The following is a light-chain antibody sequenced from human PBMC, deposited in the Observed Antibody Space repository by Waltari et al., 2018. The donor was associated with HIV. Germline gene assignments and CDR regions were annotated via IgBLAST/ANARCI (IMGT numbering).Light chain of an antibody. V-gene: IGLV1-51*01. CDR1: SSNIGNNY. Sequence: QSVLTQPPSVSAAPGQKVTISCSGSSSNIGNNYVSWYQQLPGKAPKLLIYDNNKRPSGIPDRFSGSKSGTSATLGITGLQTGDEADYYCGTWDSSLSLVFGGGTKLTVL. CDR2: DNN. J-gene: IGLJ2*01. CDR3: GTWDSSLSLV.